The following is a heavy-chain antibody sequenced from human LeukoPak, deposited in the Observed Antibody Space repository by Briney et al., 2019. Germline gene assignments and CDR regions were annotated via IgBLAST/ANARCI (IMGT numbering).Heavy chain of an antibody. D-gene: IGHD6-13*01. CDR3: ARGIEQQLETLYY. V-gene: IGHV1-69*01. CDR2: IITIFGTA. J-gene: IGHJ4*02. CDR1: GGTFISYA. Sequence: SSVKVSCKASGGTFISYAISWVRQAPGQGLEWMGGIITIFGTANYAQKFQGRVTITADESTNTAYMELSSLRSEDTAVYYCARGIEQQLETLYYWGQGTLVTVSS.